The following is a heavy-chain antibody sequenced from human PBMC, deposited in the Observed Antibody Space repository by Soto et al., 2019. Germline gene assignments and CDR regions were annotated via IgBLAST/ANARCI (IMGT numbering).Heavy chain of an antibody. J-gene: IGHJ4*02. CDR3: ARRKERSGPNYFDY. D-gene: IGHD6-25*01. CDR1: GDTFSKYG. CDR2: MNPNNGNT. V-gene: IGHV1-8*01. Sequence: GASVKVSCQASGDTFSKYGITWVRQAPGQGLEWMGWMNPNNGNTGYAQKFRGRVTMTSDTSISTAYMELSSLTSDDTAVYYCARRKERSGPNYFDYWGQGTLVTVSS.